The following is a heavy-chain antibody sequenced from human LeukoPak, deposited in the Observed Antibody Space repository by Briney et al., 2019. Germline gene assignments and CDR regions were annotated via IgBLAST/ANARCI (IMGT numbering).Heavy chain of an antibody. V-gene: IGHV4-31*03. CDR1: GGSISSGGYY. CDR3: AKSSSWWVFEC. J-gene: IGHJ4*02. CDR2: IYYSGST. D-gene: IGHD6-13*01. Sequence: PSETLSLTCTVSGGSISSGGYYWSWIRQHPGKGLEWIGYIYYSGSTYYNPSLKSRVTMSVDTSKNQFSLKLSSVTAADTAVYYCAKSSSWWVFECWGQGTLVTVSS.